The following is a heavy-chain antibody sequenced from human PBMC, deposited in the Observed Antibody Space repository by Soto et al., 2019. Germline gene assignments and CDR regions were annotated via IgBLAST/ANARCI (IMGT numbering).Heavy chain of an antibody. CDR2: IKSKVDGGTT. CDR3: TGDPPTGSPGIDC. D-gene: IGHD2-15*01. Sequence: GGSLRLSCAASGFTFSSAWMNWFRQTPGKGLEWVGRIKSKVDGGTTDYAAPVKGRFSISRDDSQNTLYLQMNSLKTEDTAVYFCTGDPPTGSPGIDCWGQGTLVTVSS. V-gene: IGHV3-15*07. J-gene: IGHJ4*02. CDR1: GFTFSSAW.